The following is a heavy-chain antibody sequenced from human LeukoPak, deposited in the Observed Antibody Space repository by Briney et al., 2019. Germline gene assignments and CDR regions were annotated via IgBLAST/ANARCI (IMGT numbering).Heavy chain of an antibody. CDR1: GFTFSTYV. D-gene: IGHD3-16*01. CDR3: ARGGGLDV. V-gene: IGHV3-30-3*01. J-gene: IGHJ6*02. CDR2: ISYDGSNK. Sequence: PGRSLRLSCAASGFTFSTYVIHWVRQAPGKGLEWVAVISYDGSNKYYADSVKGRFTISRDNAKNSLYLQMSNLRAEDTAVYFCARGGGLDVWGQGATVTVSS.